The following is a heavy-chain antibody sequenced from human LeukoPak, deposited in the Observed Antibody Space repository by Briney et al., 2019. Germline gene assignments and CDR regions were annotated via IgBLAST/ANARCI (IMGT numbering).Heavy chain of an antibody. Sequence: ASVKVSCKASGYTFTSYGISWVRQAPGQGLERMGWISAYNGNTNYAQKLQGRVTMTTDTSTSTAYMELRSLRSDDTAVYYCARDPYDFWSGYPPYNWFDPWGQGTLVTVSS. V-gene: IGHV1-18*01. CDR2: ISAYNGNT. CDR3: ARDPYDFWSGYPPYNWFDP. J-gene: IGHJ5*02. CDR1: GYTFTSYG. D-gene: IGHD3-3*01.